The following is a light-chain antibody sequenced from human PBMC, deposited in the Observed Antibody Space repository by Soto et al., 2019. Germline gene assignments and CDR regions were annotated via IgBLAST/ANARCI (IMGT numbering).Light chain of an antibody. J-gene: IGLJ1*01. CDR3: SSYSSNSVLEV. V-gene: IGLV2-11*01. CDR2: DVS. Sequence: QSVLTQPRSVSGSPGQSVTISCTGTSSDVGGYNYVSWYQQHPGKAPKLMIYDVSKRPSGVPDRFSGSKSGNTASLTISGLQAEDEADYYCSSYSSNSVLEVFGAGTKVTVL. CDR1: SSDVGGYNY.